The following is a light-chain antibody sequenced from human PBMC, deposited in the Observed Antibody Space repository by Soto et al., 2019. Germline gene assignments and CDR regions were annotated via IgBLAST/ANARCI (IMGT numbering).Light chain of an antibody. Sequence: QSALTQPPAASGSPGQSVTISCTGSSSDVGGYNSVSWYQHHPGKVPKVTIYEVSKRPSGVPDRFSGSKSVNTASLTVSGLQAEDEADYYCSSYAGSNNLVFGGGTQLTVL. V-gene: IGLV2-8*01. CDR2: EVS. J-gene: IGLJ2*01. CDR1: SSDVGGYNS. CDR3: SSYAGSNNLV.